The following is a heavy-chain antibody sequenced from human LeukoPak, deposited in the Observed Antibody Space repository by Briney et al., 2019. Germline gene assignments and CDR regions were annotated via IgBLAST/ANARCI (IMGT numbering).Heavy chain of an antibody. CDR3: ASVYSSRTYWFDL. CDR2: IYYSGSI. J-gene: IGHJ5*02. CDR1: GGSINSYY. V-gene: IGHV4-59*01. D-gene: IGHD6-13*01. Sequence: NSSETLSLTCIVSGGSINSYYWSWIRQPPGKGLEWIGYIYYSGSISYNPSLKSRATISVDTSKNQLSLKLNSVTAADTAVYYCASVYSSRTYWFDLWGQGTVVTVSS.